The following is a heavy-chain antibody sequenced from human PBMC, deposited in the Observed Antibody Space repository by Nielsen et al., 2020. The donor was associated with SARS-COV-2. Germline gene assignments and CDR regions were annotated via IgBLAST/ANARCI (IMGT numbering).Heavy chain of an antibody. D-gene: IGHD5-12*01. Sequence: SETLSLTCTVSGGSISSGGYYWSWIRHHPGKGLEWIGYIYFSGRTCYTPSLKSRVTISVDTSKNQFSLSLRSVTAADTAVYYCAKESSGYDHYNYGMDVWGQGTTVTVSS. CDR3: AKESSGYDHYNYGMDV. V-gene: IGHV4-31*03. CDR1: GGSISSGGYY. J-gene: IGHJ6*02. CDR2: IYFSGRT.